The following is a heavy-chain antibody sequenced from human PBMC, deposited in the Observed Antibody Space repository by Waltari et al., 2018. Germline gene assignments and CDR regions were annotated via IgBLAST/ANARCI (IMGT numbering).Heavy chain of an antibody. D-gene: IGHD6-19*01. CDR3: ARHPPSFSTGWPDAFDI. V-gene: IGHV4-39*01. Sequence: QLQLQQSGPGLVKPSEPLSLTCNVAGASISGNSYFWGWIRQPPDKGLEWIGSIYYSGSTYYKPSLKSRVTISVDTSKNQFSLNLSSVTAADTAVYYCARHPPSFSTGWPDAFDIWGQGTMVIVSS. J-gene: IGHJ3*02. CDR2: IYYSGST. CDR1: GASISGNSYF.